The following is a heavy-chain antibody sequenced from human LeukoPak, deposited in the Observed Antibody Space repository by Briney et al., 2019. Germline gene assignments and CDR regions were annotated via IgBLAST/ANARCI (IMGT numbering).Heavy chain of an antibody. V-gene: IGHV4-39*07. Sequence: SETLSLTCTVSGDSISSSNSYWGWIRQPPGKGLEWIGSIYYSGSTYYNPSLKSRVTISVDTSKNQFSLKLSSVTAADTAVYYCARTTEAHSWRTRYYDYYMDVWGKGTTVTVSS. J-gene: IGHJ6*03. CDR2: IYYSGST. D-gene: IGHD6-13*01. CDR1: GDSISSSNSY. CDR3: ARTTEAHSWRTRYYDYYMDV.